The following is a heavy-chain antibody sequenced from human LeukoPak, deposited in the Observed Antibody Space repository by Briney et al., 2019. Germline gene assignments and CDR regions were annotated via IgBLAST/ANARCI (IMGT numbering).Heavy chain of an antibody. D-gene: IGHD6-6*01. CDR3: ARQGYGRSSFFDH. J-gene: IGHJ4*02. CDR2: LFHSGTT. V-gene: IGHV4-39*01. CDR1: GDSVSTNLYY. Sequence: SETLSLTCTVSGDSVSTNLYYWGWIRQPPGKGLEWIGNLFHSGTTYYNPSLKSRVSISVDTSKNQFSPKLNSVTAADTAVYYCARQGYGRSSFFDHWGQGTLVTVSS.